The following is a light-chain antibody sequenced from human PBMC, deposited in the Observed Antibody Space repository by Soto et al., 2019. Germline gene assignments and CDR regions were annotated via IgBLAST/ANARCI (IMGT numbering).Light chain of an antibody. CDR2: DAS. V-gene: IGKV3D-20*02. Sequence: IVFTQAPGTLSLAPGERATLPFRAGQSLSSNYLAWYQQKPGQAPRLLIYDASKRATGIPARFSGSGSGTDFTLTISSLEPEDFAVYYCQQRSNWPLTFGGGTKVDI. J-gene: IGKJ4*01. CDR1: QSLSSNY. CDR3: QQRSNWPLT.